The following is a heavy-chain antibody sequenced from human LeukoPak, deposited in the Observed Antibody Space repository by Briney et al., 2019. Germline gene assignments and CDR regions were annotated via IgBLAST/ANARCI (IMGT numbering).Heavy chain of an antibody. CDR3: ARGGARGPTDY. V-gene: IGHV4-4*07. D-gene: IGHD3-10*01. CDR1: GGSISSDY. Sequence: PSETLSLTCTVSGGSISSDYWSWSRQPPGKGLEWIGRIYTSGSTNYNPSLKSRVTMSVDTSKNQFSLKLSSVTAADTAVYYCARGGARGPTDYWGQGTLVTVSS. CDR2: IYTSGST. J-gene: IGHJ4*02.